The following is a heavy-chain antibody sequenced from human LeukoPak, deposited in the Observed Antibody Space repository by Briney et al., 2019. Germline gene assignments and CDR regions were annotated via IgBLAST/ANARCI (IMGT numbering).Heavy chain of an antibody. Sequence: GGSLRLSCAASGFTFDDYAMHWVRQAPGKGLEWVSGISWNSGSIGYADSVKGRFTISRDNAKNSLYLQMNSLRAEDTALYYCAKDSGGGSDYWGQGTLVTVSS. J-gene: IGHJ4*02. CDR1: GFTFDDYA. CDR2: ISWNSGSI. CDR3: AKDSGGGSDY. V-gene: IGHV3-9*01. D-gene: IGHD3-16*01.